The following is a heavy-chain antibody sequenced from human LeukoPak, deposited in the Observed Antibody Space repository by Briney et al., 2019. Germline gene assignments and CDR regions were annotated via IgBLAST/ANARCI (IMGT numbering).Heavy chain of an antibody. J-gene: IGHJ5*02. D-gene: IGHD5-24*01. CDR1: GGTFSSYA. Sequence: GASVKVSCKASGGTFSSYAISWVRQAPGQGLEWMGGIIPIFGTANYAQKFQGRVTITADESTSTAYMELSSLRSEDTAVYYCARGMATHDDNWFDPWGQGTLVTVSS. V-gene: IGHV1-69*13. CDR2: IIPIFGTA. CDR3: ARGMATHDDNWFDP.